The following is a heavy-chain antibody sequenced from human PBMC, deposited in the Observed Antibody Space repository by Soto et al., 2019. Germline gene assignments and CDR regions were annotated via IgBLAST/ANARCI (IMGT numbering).Heavy chain of an antibody. Sequence: GGSLRLSCAASGFTFSSYSMNWVRQAPGKGLEWVSYISSSSSTIYYADSVKGRFTISRDNAKNSLYLQMNSLRDEDTAVYYCAREVLLWFGELPLNYGMDVWGQGTTVTVSS. V-gene: IGHV3-48*02. J-gene: IGHJ6*02. CDR1: GFTFSSYS. CDR3: AREVLLWFGELPLNYGMDV. D-gene: IGHD3-10*01. CDR2: ISSSSSTI.